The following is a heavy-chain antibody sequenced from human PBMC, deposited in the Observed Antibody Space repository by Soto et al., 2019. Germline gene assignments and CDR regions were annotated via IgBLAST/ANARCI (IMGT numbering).Heavy chain of an antibody. CDR3: ARHSGSYYFDY. D-gene: IGHD1-26*01. V-gene: IGHV4-39*01. Sequence: QLQLQESGPGLVKPSETLSLTCTVSGGSISSSSYYWGWIRQPPGKGLEWIGSIYYSGSTYYNPSLKSRVTISEDTSKNQFSLKLSSVTAADTAVYYCARHSGSYYFDYWGQGTLVTVSS. CDR1: GGSISSSSYY. CDR2: IYYSGST. J-gene: IGHJ4*02.